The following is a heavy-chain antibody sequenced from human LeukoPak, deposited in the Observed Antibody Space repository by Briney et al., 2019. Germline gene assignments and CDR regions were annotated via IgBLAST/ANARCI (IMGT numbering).Heavy chain of an antibody. V-gene: IGHV4-59*08. CDR3: AKSQAGMIRVTAMDY. J-gene: IGHJ4*02. D-gene: IGHD2-21*02. Sequence: SETLSLTCAVSGGTISSYYWNWIRQPPGKGLEWIGYIHDSGSTKYNPSLKSRVAISVDTSKSQFSLKLSSVTAADTAVYYCAKSQAGMIRVTAMDYWGQGTLVTVSS. CDR2: IHDSGST. CDR1: GGTISSYY.